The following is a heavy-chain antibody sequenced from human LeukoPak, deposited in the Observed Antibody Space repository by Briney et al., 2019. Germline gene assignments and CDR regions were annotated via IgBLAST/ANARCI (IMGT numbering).Heavy chain of an antibody. Sequence: SETLSLTCTVSGGSTSSYYWSWIRQPPGKGLEWIGYTHYSGSTNYNPSLKSRVTISADTSKNQFSLKLRSVTAADTAVYYCVRGGGWDAWFDPWGQGTLVTVSS. J-gene: IGHJ5*02. D-gene: IGHD6-19*01. CDR1: GGSTSSYY. CDR2: THYSGST. V-gene: IGHV4-59*01. CDR3: VRGGGWDAWFDP.